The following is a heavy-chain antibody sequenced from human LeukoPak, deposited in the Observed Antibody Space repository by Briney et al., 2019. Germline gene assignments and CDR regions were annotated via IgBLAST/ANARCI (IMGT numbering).Heavy chain of an antibody. CDR2: ISGSGGST. D-gene: IGHD4-23*01. Sequence: GGSLRLSCAASGFTFSSYDMTWVRQAPGKGLEWVSAISGSGGSTYYTDSVKGRFTISRDNSKNTLYLQMNSLRAEDTAVYYCARDYGGSSPFDYWGQGTLVTVSS. CDR3: ARDYGGSSPFDY. V-gene: IGHV3-23*01. J-gene: IGHJ4*02. CDR1: GFTFSSYD.